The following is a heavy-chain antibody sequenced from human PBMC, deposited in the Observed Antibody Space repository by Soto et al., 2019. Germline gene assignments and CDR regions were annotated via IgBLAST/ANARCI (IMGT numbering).Heavy chain of an antibody. D-gene: IGHD2-21*01. CDR2: ISWSNGNT. J-gene: IGHJ4*02. V-gene: IGHV3-9*01. CDR1: VFTFDDYA. Sequence: SLRLSCASSVFTFDDYAMHCVRQSPGKCLEWVSHISWSNGNTAYADSVKGRFTISRDNAKNSLYLQMNSLRPDDTAFYYCAKDDCGHTCFIDYWGQGIMVNVSS. CDR3: AKDDCGHTCFIDY.